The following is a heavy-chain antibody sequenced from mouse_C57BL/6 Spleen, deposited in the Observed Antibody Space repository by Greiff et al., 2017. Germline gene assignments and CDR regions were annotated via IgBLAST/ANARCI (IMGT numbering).Heavy chain of an antibody. CDR2: IDPETGGT. D-gene: IGHD1-1*01. V-gene: IGHV1-15*01. CDR1: GYTFTDYE. J-gene: IGHJ2*01. CDR3: SGSSYVNFDY. Sequence: QVQLQQSGAELVRPGASVTLSCKASGYTFTDYEMHWVKQTPVHGLEWIGAIDPETGGTAYNQKFKGKAILTADKSSSTAYMELRSLTSEDSAVYYCSGSSYVNFDYWGQGTTLTVYS.